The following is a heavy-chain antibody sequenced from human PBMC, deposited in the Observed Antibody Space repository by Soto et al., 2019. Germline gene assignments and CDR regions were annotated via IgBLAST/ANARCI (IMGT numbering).Heavy chain of an antibody. V-gene: IGHV4-30-4*01. CDR3: ARERPDGARLDP. CDR1: GGSISSGDYY. D-gene: IGHD6-6*01. J-gene: IGHJ5*02. CDR2: NYHSGST. Sequence: SETLSLTCTVSGGSISSGDYYWSWIRQPPGKGLEWIGYNYHSGSTYYNPSLKSRVTISVNTSKNQFSLKLSSVTAADTAVYYCARERPDGARLDPWGQGTLVTVSS.